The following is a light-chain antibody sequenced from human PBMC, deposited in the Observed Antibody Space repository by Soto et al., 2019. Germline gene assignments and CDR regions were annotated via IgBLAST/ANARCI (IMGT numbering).Light chain of an antibody. Sequence: QSALTQPPSASGSPGQSVTISRTGTKNDVGFYDFVSWYQHHPGKAPRLIIYEVVQRPSGVPDRFSGSKSGNTASLTVSGLQAADEADYFCKSYAGSNTYVFGSGTRSPS. V-gene: IGLV2-8*01. J-gene: IGLJ1*01. CDR1: KNDVGFYDF. CDR2: EVV. CDR3: KSYAGSNTYV.